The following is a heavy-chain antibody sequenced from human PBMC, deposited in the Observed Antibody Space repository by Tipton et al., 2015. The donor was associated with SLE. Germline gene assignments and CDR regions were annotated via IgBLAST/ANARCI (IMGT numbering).Heavy chain of an antibody. J-gene: IGHJ4*02. Sequence: TLSLTCAVYGGSFSGYYWSWIRQPPGKGLEWVGEINHSGSTNYNPSLKSRVTISVDTSKNLFSLKLSSVTAADTAVYYCARGYGPVVSWRQASLVTVSS. CDR3: ARGYGPVVS. CDR1: GGSFSGYY. V-gene: IGHV4-34*01. CDR2: INHSGST. D-gene: IGHD4-17*01.